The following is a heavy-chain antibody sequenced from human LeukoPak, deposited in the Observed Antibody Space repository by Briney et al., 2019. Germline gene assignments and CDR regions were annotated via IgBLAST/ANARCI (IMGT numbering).Heavy chain of an antibody. V-gene: IGHV3-33*01. J-gene: IGHJ6*02. CDR2: IWYDGSNK. Sequence: PGGSLRLSCAASGFTFSSYGMHWVRQAPGKGLEWVAVIWYDGSNKYYADSVKGRFTISRDNSKNTLYLQMNSLRAEDTAVYYCARDRGVVIDTYYSDNYGMDVWGRGTTVTVSS. CDR1: GFTFSSYG. D-gene: IGHD2-21*01. CDR3: ARDRGVVIDTYYSDNYGMDV.